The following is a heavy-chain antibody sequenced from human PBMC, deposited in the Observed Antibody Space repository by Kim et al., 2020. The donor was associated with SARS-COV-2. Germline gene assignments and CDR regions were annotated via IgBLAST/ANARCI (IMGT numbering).Heavy chain of an antibody. V-gene: IGHV1-18*01. J-gene: IGHJ4*02. D-gene: IGHD3-10*01. CDR3: ARVGSGTIGPLDY. Sequence: AQKLQGRVTMTTDTTTSTAYMELRGLRSDDTAVYYCARVGSGTIGPLDYWGQGTLVTVSS.